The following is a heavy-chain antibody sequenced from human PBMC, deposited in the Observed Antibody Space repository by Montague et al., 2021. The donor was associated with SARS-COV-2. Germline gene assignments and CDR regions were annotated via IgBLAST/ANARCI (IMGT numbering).Heavy chain of an antibody. J-gene: IGHJ6*02. Sequence: SETLSLTCAVYGGSFSGYYWSWIRQPPGKGLKWIGEINHSGSTNYNLSLKSRVTISVDTSKNQFSLKLSSVTAADTALYYCARDRPRSYYYGSGTYTWGGYGMDVWGQGTTVTVSS. V-gene: IGHV4-34*01. D-gene: IGHD3-10*01. CDR2: INHSGST. CDR1: GGSFSGYY. CDR3: ARDRPRSYYYGSGTYTWGGYGMDV.